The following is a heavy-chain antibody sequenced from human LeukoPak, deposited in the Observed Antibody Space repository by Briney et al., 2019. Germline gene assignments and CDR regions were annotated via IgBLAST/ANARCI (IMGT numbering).Heavy chain of an antibody. CDR1: GFTFISYW. Sequence: GGSLRLSCEASGFTFISYWMSWVRQAPGKGLEWVANIKQDGSEKYFLDSVKGRFTISRDNAKNSLYLQMDSLRAEDTAVYYCARGRGWSWDYWGQGTLVTVSS. D-gene: IGHD2-15*01. CDR2: IKQDGSEK. J-gene: IGHJ4*02. V-gene: IGHV3-7*01. CDR3: ARGRGWSWDY.